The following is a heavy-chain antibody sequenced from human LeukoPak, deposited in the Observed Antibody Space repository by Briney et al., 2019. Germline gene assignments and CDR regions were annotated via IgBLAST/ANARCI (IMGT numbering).Heavy chain of an antibody. D-gene: IGHD5-18*01. J-gene: IGHJ4*02. CDR2: ISSSSSYI. CDR3: ARPYTAMVTPLPY. CDR1: GFTFSSYS. Sequence: GGSLRLSCAASGFTFSSYSMNWVRQAPGKGLEWVSSISSSSSYIYYADSVKGRFTISRDNAKNSLYLQMNSLRAEDTAVYYCARPYTAMVTPLPYWGQGTLVTVSS. V-gene: IGHV3-21*01.